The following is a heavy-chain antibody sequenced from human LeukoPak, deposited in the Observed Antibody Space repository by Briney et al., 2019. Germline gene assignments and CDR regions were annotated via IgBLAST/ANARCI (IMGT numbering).Heavy chain of an antibody. CDR1: GFIVSSNY. Sequence: GGSLRPSCAASGFIVSSNYMSWVRQAPGKGLEWVSLIYSGGSTYYADSVKGRFTISRDNSKNTVYLQMNSLRAEDTAVYYCAKPPRYDYSNYGARGMDVWGQGTTVIVSS. D-gene: IGHD4-11*01. CDR3: AKPPRYDYSNYGARGMDV. J-gene: IGHJ6*02. CDR2: IYSGGST. V-gene: IGHV3-53*01.